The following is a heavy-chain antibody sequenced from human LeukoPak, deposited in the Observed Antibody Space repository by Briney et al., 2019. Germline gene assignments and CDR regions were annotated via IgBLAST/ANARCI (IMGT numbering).Heavy chain of an antibody. CDR2: IGQDGSET. V-gene: IGHV3-7*01. D-gene: IGHD2-21*01. CDR1: GFIFSNYW. Sequence: PGGPLRLSCAASGFIFSNYWMNWVRQAPGKGLEWVASIGQDGSETNYVDSVKGRFTISRDNPKNSLSLQMNTLRAEDTAVYYCVRYPRLGGDDTGFDSWGQGTLVTVSS. CDR3: VRYPRLGGDDTGFDS. J-gene: IGHJ4*02.